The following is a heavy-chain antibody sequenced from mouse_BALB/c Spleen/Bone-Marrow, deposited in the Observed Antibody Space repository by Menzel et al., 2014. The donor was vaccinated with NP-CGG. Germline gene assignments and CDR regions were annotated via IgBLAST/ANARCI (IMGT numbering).Heavy chain of an antibody. D-gene: IGHD1-1*01. Sequence: DVKLVESRGGLVQPGGSIKLSCVASGFTFSNYWMNWVRQSPEKGLEWVAEIRLKSDNYATHYAESVKGRFTISRDDSKRSVYLQMNNLRAEDTGIYYCRSPHAMDYWGQGTSVTVSS. V-gene: IGHV6-6*02. J-gene: IGHJ4*01. CDR2: IRLKSDNYAT. CDR1: GFTFSNYW. CDR3: RSPHAMDY.